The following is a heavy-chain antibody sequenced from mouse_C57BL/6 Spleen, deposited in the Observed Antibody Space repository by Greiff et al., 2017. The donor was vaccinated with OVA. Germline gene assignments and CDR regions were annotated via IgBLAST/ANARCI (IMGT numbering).Heavy chain of an antibody. Sequence: QVQLQQSDAELVKPGASVKISCKVSGYTFTDHTIHWMKQRPEQGLEWIGYIYPKDGSTKYNEKFKGKATLTADKSSSTAYMQLNSLTSEDSAVYFCARRGIYYYGSSGFDYWGQGTTLTVSS. D-gene: IGHD1-1*01. CDR1: GYTFTDHT. J-gene: IGHJ2*01. CDR2: IYPKDGST. CDR3: ARRGIYYYGSSGFDY. V-gene: IGHV1-78*01.